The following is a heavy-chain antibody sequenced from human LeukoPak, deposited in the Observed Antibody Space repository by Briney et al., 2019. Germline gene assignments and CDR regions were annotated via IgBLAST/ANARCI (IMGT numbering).Heavy chain of an antibody. CDR2: ISSSSSTI. D-gene: IGHD3-22*01. V-gene: IGHV3-48*01. CDR1: GFTFNDAW. J-gene: IGHJ4*02. CDR3: ARNSANLIFHDSGYFDY. Sequence: GGSLRLSCAASGFTFNDAWMNWVRQGSGKGLEWVSYISSSSSTIYYADSVKGRFTISRDNAKNSLYLQMNSLRAEDTAVYSCARNSANLIFHDSGYFDYWGQGTLLTVSS.